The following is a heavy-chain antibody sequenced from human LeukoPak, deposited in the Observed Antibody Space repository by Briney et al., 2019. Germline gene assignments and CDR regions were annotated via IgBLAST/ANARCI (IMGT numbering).Heavy chain of an antibody. CDR1: GYTFTSYG. D-gene: IGHD6-19*01. Sequence: GASVKVSCKASGYTFTSYGISWVRQAPGQGLEWMGWISPYSGNTNYAQKLQGGVTMTTDTSSSTAHMELRSLRSDDTAVYSCARVVDSSGWYAFDYWGQGTLVTVSS. CDR2: ISPYSGNT. CDR3: ARVVDSSGWYAFDY. V-gene: IGHV1-18*01. J-gene: IGHJ4*02.